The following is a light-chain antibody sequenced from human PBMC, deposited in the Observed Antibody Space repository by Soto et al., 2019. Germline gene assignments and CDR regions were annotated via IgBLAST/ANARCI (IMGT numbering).Light chain of an antibody. Sequence: DIQLTQSPSFLSASVGDTVTITCRASQGISSDLAWYQQKPGKAPKLLIYAASTLQSGVPSRFSGSGSGAEFTLTISSLQPEDFATYHCQQLNSFPLTFGQGTKLEIK. CDR2: AAS. CDR1: QGISSD. CDR3: QQLNSFPLT. V-gene: IGKV1-9*01. J-gene: IGKJ2*01.